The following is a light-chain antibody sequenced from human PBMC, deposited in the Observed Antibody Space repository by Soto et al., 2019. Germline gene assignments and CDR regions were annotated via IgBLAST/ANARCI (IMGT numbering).Light chain of an antibody. J-gene: IGLJ2*01. CDR3: QTWDTGTVV. V-gene: IGLV4-69*01. CDR1: SGHSSYA. Sequence: QPVLTQSPSASASLGASVKLTCTLSSGHSSYAIAWHQQQPEKGPRYLMKLNSDGSHTKGDGIPDRLSGSSSGAERYLTISSLQSEDEADYYCQTWDTGTVVFGGGTKVTVL. CDR2: LNSDGSH.